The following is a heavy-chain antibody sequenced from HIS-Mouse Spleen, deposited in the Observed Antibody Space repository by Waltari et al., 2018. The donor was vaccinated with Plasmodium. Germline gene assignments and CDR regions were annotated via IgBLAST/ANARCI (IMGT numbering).Heavy chain of an antibody. CDR2: IKQDGSEK. V-gene: IGHV3-7*01. Sequence: EVQLVESGGGLGQPGGSLRTLCAASGFPVRSYWLSWVREALGKGLEWVANIKQDGSEKYYVDSVKGRFTISRDNAKNSLYLQMNSLRAEDTAVYYCASSWYWYFDLWGRGTLVTVSS. D-gene: IGHD6-13*01. CDR3: ASSWYWYFDL. J-gene: IGHJ2*01. CDR1: GFPVRSYW.